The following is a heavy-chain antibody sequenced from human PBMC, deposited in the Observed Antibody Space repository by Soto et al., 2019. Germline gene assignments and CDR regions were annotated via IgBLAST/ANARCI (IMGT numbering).Heavy chain of an antibody. CDR3: ARAFVGGWGSDPSSSWSSMAV. CDR1: GDSFNGGYFS. Sequence: QLQLRQSGPGLGETTQALSLTCAVAGDSFNGGYFSWSWIRQPPGQCLESVGTVSYGWATRYNPSLKRRVTKAADRPTNQFSLSPSSVPAAQTAVYACARAFVGGWGSDPSSSWSSMAVWGQG. V-gene: IGHV4-30-2*01. CDR2: VSYGWAT. D-gene: IGHD2-21*01. J-gene: IGHJ6*01.